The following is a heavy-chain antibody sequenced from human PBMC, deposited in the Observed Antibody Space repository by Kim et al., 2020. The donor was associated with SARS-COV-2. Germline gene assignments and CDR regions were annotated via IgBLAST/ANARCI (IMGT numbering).Heavy chain of an antibody. V-gene: IGHV1-69*13. D-gene: IGHD7-27*01. J-gene: IGHJ6*02. CDR3: ASGDRDPYYYGMDV. Sequence: SVKVSCKASGGTFSSYAISWVRQAPGQGLEWMGGIIPIFGTANYAQKFQGRVTITADESTSTAYMELSSLRSEDTAVYYCASGDRDPYYYGMDVWGQGTTVTVSS. CDR2: IIPIFGTA. CDR1: GGTFSSYA.